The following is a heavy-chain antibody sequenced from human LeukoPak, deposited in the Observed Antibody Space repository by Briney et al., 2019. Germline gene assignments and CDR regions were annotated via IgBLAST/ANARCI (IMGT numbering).Heavy chain of an antibody. CDR3: ARVGYDFWSGHSTFFDY. J-gene: IGHJ4*02. D-gene: IGHD3-3*01. V-gene: IGHV3-53*01. CDR1: GFTVSSNY. Sequence: GGSLRLSCAASGFTVSSNYMSWVRQAPGKGLEWVSVIYSGGSTYYADSVKGRFTISRDNSKNTLYLQMNSLRAEDTAVYYCARVGYDFWSGHSTFFDYWGQATLVTVSS. CDR2: IYSGGST.